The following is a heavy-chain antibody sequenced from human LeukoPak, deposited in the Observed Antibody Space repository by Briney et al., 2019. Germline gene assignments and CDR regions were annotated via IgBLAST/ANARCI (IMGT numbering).Heavy chain of an antibody. CDR2: ISAYNGNT. V-gene: IGHV1-18*01. CDR1: GYTFTSYG. CDR3: ARGFRSIAAADTYNWFDP. J-gene: IGHJ5*02. Sequence: ASVKVSCKASGYTFTSYGISWVRQAPGQGLEWMGWISAYNGNTNYAQKLQGGVTMTTDTSTSTAYMELRSLRSDDTAVYYCARGFRSIAAADTYNWFDPWGQGTLVTVSS. D-gene: IGHD6-13*01.